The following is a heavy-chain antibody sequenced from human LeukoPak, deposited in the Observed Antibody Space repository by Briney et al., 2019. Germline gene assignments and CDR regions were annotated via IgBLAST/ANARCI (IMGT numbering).Heavy chain of an antibody. J-gene: IGHJ3*02. CDR2: IYYRGST. Sequence: SETLSLTCTVSGGSISSYYWRWIRQPPGKGLEWIGDIYYRGSTNYNPSLKSRVTISVDTSKNQFSLKLSSVTAADTAVYYCARPHLYYDFWSGPSNDAFDIWGQGTMVTVSS. CDR1: GGSISSYY. D-gene: IGHD3-3*01. CDR3: ARPHLYYDFWSGPSNDAFDI. V-gene: IGHV4-59*01.